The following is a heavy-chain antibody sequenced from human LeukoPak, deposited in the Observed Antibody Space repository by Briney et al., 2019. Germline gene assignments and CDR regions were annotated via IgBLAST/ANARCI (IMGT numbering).Heavy chain of an antibody. Sequence: SETLSLTCTVSGGSISSYYWSWIRQPPGKGLEWIGYIYYSGSTNYPPPLTSRVTISVDTSKNQFSLKLSSVTAADTAVYYCARAGQLDAFDIWGQGTMVTVSS. CDR2: IYYSGST. J-gene: IGHJ3*02. V-gene: IGHV4-59*08. D-gene: IGHD5-18*01. CDR1: GGSISSYY. CDR3: ARAGQLDAFDI.